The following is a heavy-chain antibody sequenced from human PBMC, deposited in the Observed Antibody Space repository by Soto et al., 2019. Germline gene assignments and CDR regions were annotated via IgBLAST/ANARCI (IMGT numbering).Heavy chain of an antibody. CDR3: AGSIAVAGINYYYDGMDV. CDR2: ISGSGGST. J-gene: IGHJ6*02. Sequence: EVQLLESGGGLVQPGGSLRLSCAASGFTFSSYAMSWVRQAPGKGLEWVSAISGSGGSTYYADSVKGRFTISRDNSKNTLYLQMNSLRAEDTAVYYCAGSIAVAGINYYYDGMDVWGQGTTVTVSS. CDR1: GFTFSSYA. D-gene: IGHD6-19*01. V-gene: IGHV3-23*01.